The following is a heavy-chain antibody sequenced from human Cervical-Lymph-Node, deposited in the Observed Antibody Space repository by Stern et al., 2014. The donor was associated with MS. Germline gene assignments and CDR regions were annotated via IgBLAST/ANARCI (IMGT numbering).Heavy chain of an antibody. J-gene: IGHJ1*01. CDR2: LHPEDGEI. Sequence: VHLVESGAEVKNPGASVKVSCKVSGSSLNQLSMHWLRQAPGKGLEWVGGLHPEDGEINYAQDFQGRVTMTEDASTDTTFMELTSLRSDDTAVYYCAVLGYDSAFRHWGQGSLVTVSS. V-gene: IGHV1-24*01. D-gene: IGHD3-22*01. CDR3: AVLGYDSAFRH. CDR1: GSSLNQLS.